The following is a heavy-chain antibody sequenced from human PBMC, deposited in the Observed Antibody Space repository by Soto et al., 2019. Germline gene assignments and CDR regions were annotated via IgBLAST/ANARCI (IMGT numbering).Heavy chain of an antibody. J-gene: IGHJ4*02. CDR1: GGSISNYY. Sequence: QGQLQESGPGLVKPSETLSLTCTVSGGSISNYYCNWIRQPAGKGLEWIGRIDTSGSTNYNPSLKSRVTMSVDTSKQEFSLKFSSVTAADTALYYCARGGQDFWSGPFDYWGRGALVTVSS. CDR3: ARGGQDFWSGPFDY. V-gene: IGHV4-4*07. CDR2: IDTSGST. D-gene: IGHD3-3*01.